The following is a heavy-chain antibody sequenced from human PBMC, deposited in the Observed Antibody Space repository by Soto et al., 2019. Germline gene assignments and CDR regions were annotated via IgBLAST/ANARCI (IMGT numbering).Heavy chain of an antibody. CDR2: IYYSGST. J-gene: IGHJ3*02. Sequence: XRTLSLTCTVSSGSMSGYYWNGIRQPPGKGLEWIGYIYYSGSTNYNPSLKSRVTISVDTSKNQFSLKLSSVTAADTAVYYCARAGDYDFWSGYSNDAFDIWGQGTMVTVSS. CDR3: ARAGDYDFWSGYSNDAFDI. CDR1: SGSMSGYY. D-gene: IGHD3-3*01. V-gene: IGHV4-59*01.